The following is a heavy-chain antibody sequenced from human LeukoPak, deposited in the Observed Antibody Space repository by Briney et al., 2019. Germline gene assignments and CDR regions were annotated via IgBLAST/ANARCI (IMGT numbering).Heavy chain of an antibody. Sequence: GGSLRLSCAASGFTFSSYWMSWVRQAPGKGLEWVANIKQDGSEKYYVDSVKGRFTISRDNAKNSLYLQMNSLRAEDTAVYYCARDSSGWYDWFDPWGQGTLVTVSS. CDR3: ARDSSGWYDWFDP. D-gene: IGHD6-19*01. J-gene: IGHJ5*02. CDR2: IKQDGSEK. V-gene: IGHV3-7*01. CDR1: GFTFSSYW.